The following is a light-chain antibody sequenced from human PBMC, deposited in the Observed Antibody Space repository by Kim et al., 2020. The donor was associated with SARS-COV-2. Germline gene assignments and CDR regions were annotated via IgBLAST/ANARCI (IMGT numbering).Light chain of an antibody. V-gene: IGLV2-8*01. J-gene: IGLJ2*01. CDR2: EVS. CDR1: SSDVGGYNY. CDR3: SSYAGSNNFP. Sequence: GQSVTISCTGTSSDVGGYNYVSWYQQHPGKAPKLMIYEVSKRPSGVPDRFSGSKSGNTASLTVSGLQAEDEADYYCSSYAGSNNFPFGGGTQLTVL.